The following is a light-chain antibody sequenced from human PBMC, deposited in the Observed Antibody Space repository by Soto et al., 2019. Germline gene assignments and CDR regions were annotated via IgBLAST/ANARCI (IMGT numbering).Light chain of an antibody. Sequence: QSVLTHPSSLSWSPGQSITISCTGTSREIGGYKYVSWYQQHPGKAPKLMIYDVSNRPSGVSNRFSGSKSGNTATLTISGLQGEDEAEYYFSSYTGGSTYVFGTGTKVTLL. CDR2: DVS. CDR1: SREIGGYKY. J-gene: IGLJ1*01. V-gene: IGLV2-14*01. CDR3: SSYTGGSTYV.